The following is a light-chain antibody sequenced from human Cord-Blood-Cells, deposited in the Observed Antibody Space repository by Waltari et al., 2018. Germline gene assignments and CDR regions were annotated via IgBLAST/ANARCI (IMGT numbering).Light chain of an antibody. CDR3: QQYNSSSYS. CDR2: KAS. J-gene: IGKJ2*03. Sequence: RQLTQSPPSLSPSVTDTVTLTGRARQSISSWLAWYQQKPGKAPKLLIYKASSLESGVPSRFSGSGSGTEFTLTISSLQPDDFATYYCQQYNSSSYSFGEGTKVEIK. V-gene: IGKV1-5*03. CDR1: QSISSW.